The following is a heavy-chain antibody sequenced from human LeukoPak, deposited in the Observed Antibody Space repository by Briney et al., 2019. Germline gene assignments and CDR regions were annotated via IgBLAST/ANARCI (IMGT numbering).Heavy chain of an antibody. CDR2: IPPEASRT. CDR1: DFTFSTYW. Sequence: GGSLRLSVTASDFTFSTYWGHWGRQAPGKGLKWVARIPPEASRTPYADSVKGRFTISRDNAKNTVYLQMNSLRVDDTAIYFCAGEFSGAREVWGQGTMVTVSS. D-gene: IGHD3-10*01. J-gene: IGHJ3*01. V-gene: IGHV3-74*01. CDR3: AGEFSGAREV.